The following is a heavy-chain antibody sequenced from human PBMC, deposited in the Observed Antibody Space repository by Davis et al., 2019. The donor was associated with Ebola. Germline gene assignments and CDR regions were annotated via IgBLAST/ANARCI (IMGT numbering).Heavy chain of an antibody. J-gene: IGHJ4*02. Sequence: PGGSLRLSCAASGFTFSHYGMHWVRQAPGEGLEWVAVIWYDGSKRYYADSVKGRFTISRDNSKNTLILQMNSLRAEDTAIYYCAKEELKVFDYWGQGTLVTVSS. V-gene: IGHV3-33*06. CDR1: GFTFSHYG. CDR3: AKEELKVFDY. D-gene: IGHD3-10*01. CDR2: IWYDGSKR.